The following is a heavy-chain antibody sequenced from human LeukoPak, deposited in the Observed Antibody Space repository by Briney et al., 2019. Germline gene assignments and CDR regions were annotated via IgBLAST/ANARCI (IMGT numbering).Heavy chain of an antibody. Sequence: GGSLRLSCLTSGFTFSTNAMSWVRQAPGKGLEWISGISGSGASTYYADSVTGRFTISRDNSRNTLYLQMNSLRGDDTAVYYCAKDVGKWESLHFFDYWGRGTLVTVSS. CDR2: ISGSGAST. V-gene: IGHV3-23*01. CDR1: GFTFSTNA. CDR3: AKDVGKWESLHFFDY. J-gene: IGHJ4*02. D-gene: IGHD1-26*01.